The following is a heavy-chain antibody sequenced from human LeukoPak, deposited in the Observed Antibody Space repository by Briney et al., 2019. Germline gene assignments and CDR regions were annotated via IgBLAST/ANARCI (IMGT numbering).Heavy chain of an antibody. D-gene: IGHD3-10*01. J-gene: IGHJ5*02. Sequence: PGGSLRLSCAASGFTFSDYYMSWIRQAPGKGLEWVSYISSSGSTIYYADSVKGRFTISRDNAKNSLYLQMNSLRAEDTAVYYCAREAFTMVRGVISNWFDLWGQGTLVTVSS. V-gene: IGHV3-11*01. CDR2: ISSSGSTI. CDR3: AREAFTMVRGVISNWFDL. CDR1: GFTFSDYY.